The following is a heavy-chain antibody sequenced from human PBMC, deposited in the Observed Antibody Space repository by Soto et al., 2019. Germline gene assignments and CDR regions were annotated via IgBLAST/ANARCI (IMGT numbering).Heavy chain of an antibody. Sequence: LRLSCAASGFTFSSYGMHWVRQAPGKGLEWVAVISYDGSNKYYADSVKGRFTISRDNSKNTLYLQMNSLRAEDTAVYYCAKDLCSGGSCYNYYYYGMDVWGQGTTVTVSS. CDR2: ISYDGSNK. J-gene: IGHJ6*02. V-gene: IGHV3-30*18. CDR3: AKDLCSGGSCYNYYYYGMDV. D-gene: IGHD2-15*01. CDR1: GFTFSSYG.